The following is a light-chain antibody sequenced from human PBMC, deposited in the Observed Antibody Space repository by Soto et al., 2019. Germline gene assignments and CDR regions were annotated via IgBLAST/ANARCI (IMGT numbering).Light chain of an antibody. CDR1: QSVSSSY. J-gene: IGKJ4*01. CDR3: QQYGSSPFT. Sequence: IVVTQSPGTLSLSPGERATLSCRASQSVSSSYLAWYQQKPGQAPRLLSYGASSRATGIPDRFSGSGSGTDFTLTISRLEPEDFAVYYCQQYGSSPFTFCGGTKVDI. V-gene: IGKV3-20*01. CDR2: GAS.